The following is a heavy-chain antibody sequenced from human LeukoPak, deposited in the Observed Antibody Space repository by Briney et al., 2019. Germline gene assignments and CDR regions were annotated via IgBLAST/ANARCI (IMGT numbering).Heavy chain of an antibody. V-gene: IGHV4-61*02. CDR3: ARGLWFEGRYYMDV. Sequence: SETLSLTCTVSGGSISSGGYYWSWIRQPAGKGLEWIGRIYTSGSTNYNPSLKSRVTMSVDTSKNQFSLKLSSVTAADTAVYYCARGLWFEGRYYMDVWGKGTTVTISS. D-gene: IGHD3-10*01. J-gene: IGHJ6*03. CDR1: GGSISSGGYY. CDR2: IYTSGST.